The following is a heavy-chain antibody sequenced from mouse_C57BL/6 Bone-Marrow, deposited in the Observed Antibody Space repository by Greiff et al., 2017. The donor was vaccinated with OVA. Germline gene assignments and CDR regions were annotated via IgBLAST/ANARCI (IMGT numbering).Heavy chain of an antibody. CDR3: TRLGTVVDYYAMDY. J-gene: IGHJ4*01. CDR2: IYPGNSDT. D-gene: IGHD1-1*01. Sequence: EVQLQQSGTVLARPGASVKMSCKTSGYTFTSYWMHWVKQRPGQGLEWIGAIYPGNSDTSYNQKFKGKAKLTAVTSASTAYMELSSLTNEDSAVYYCTRLGTVVDYYAMDYWGQGTSATVSS. CDR1: GYTFTSYW. V-gene: IGHV1-5*01.